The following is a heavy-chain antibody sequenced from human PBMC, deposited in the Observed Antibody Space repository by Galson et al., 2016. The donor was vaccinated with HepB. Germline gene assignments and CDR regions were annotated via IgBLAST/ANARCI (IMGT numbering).Heavy chain of an antibody. V-gene: IGHV3-11*06. CDR3: ARMYYYGTGRYYNRNLFDS. CDR2: ISSSSGYI. Sequence: SLRLSCAASEFTFSDYYMSWTRQAPGKGLEWVSYISSSSGYISYADSVKGRFTISRDNAKNSMFLQMNSLRAEDTALYYCARMYYYGTGRYYNRNLFDSWGQGIQVTVSS. CDR1: EFTFSDYY. J-gene: IGHJ4*02. D-gene: IGHD3-10*01.